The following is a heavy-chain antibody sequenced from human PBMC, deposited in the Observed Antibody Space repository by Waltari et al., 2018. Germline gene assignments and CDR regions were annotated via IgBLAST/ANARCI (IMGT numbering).Heavy chain of an antibody. CDR2: IYHSGST. D-gene: IGHD3-3*01. V-gene: IGHV4-38-2*01. CDR1: GYSISSGYY. J-gene: IGHJ4*01. CDR3: ARLRRGVEYDFWSGSDYFDY. Sequence: QVQLQESGPGLVKPSETLSLTCAVSGYSISSGYYWGWIRQPPGKGLEWIGSIYHSGSTYYNPSLKSRVTISVDTSKNQFSLKLSSVTAADTAVYYCARLRRGVEYDFWSGSDYFDYWGRGTLVTVSS.